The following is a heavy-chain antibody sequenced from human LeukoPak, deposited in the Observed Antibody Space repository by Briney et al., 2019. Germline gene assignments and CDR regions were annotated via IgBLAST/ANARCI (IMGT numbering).Heavy chain of an antibody. CDR2: ISGSGGGT. Sequence: GGSLRLSCAASGFTFSSYAMRWVRQAPGKGLEWVSTISGSGGGTYYADSVKGRFTISGDNSKNTLYLQMNSLRAEDTAVYYRAKDLYCSGGSCHDLSDYWGQGTLVTVSS. D-gene: IGHD2-15*01. V-gene: IGHV3-23*01. CDR3: AKDLYCSGGSCHDLSDY. CDR1: GFTFSSYA. J-gene: IGHJ4*02.